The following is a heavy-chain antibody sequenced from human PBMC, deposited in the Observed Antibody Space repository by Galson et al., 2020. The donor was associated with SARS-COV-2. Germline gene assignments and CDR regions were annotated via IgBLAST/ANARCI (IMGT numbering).Heavy chain of an antibody. Sequence: HGESLKISCKGSGYTFTSYWIAWVRQMPGKGLEWMGIIYPGDSDTRYSPSFQGQVTISADRSINTAYLQWSSLKASDTAIYYCARRDGISLIDLWGQGTLVSVSS. CDR1: GYTFTSYW. CDR3: ARRDGISLIDL. CDR2: IYPGDSDT. J-gene: IGHJ5*02. V-gene: IGHV5-51*01. D-gene: IGHD2-8*01.